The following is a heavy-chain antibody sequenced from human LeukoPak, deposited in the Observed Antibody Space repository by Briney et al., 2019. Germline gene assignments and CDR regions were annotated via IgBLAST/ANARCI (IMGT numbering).Heavy chain of an antibody. D-gene: IGHD4-11*01. J-gene: IGHJ4*02. CDR1: GGSITSYF. CDR2: IYYSGRT. V-gene: IGHV4-59*08. Sequence: PSETLSLTCTGSGGSITSYFWSWLRQPPGKGLEWIGYIYYSGRTNYNPSLKSRVTMSVGTSKIHFSLRLTSVTAADTAVYYCARLPNYSHYFDSWGQGTLVTVSS. CDR3: ARLPNYSHYFDS.